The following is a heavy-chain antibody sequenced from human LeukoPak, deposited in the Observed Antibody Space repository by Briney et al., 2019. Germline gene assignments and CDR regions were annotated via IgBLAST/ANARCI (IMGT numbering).Heavy chain of an antibody. CDR1: GGSINSYY. J-gene: IGHJ4*02. CDR3: ARGVMATVVAM. Sequence: SETLSLTCTVSGGSINSYYWSWIRQPAGRGLEWIGRIYSSGSTNYNPSLKSRVSMSVDTSKNQFSLKLTSVTAADTAVYYCARGVMATVVAMWSQGNRVTVSS. V-gene: IGHV4-4*07. D-gene: IGHD5-24*01. CDR2: IYSSGST.